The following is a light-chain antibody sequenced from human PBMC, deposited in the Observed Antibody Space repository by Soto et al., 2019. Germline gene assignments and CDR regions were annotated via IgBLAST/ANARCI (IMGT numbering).Light chain of an antibody. CDR1: QSVATN. CDR3: QQYNNWPQT. CDR2: GAS. V-gene: IGKV3-15*01. Sequence: EIVLTQSPATLSVSKGERATLSCRASQSVATNLAWYQQRPGQAPRLLIYGASKRAIGLPARFSGSGSGTEFTLTITSLQSEDFAVYYCQQYNNWPQTFGQGTKVDIK. J-gene: IGKJ1*01.